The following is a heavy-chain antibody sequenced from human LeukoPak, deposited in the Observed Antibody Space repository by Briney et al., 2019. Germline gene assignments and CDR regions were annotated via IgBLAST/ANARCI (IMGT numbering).Heavy chain of an antibody. CDR2: IYYSGNT. V-gene: IGHV4-59*01. Sequence: PSETLSLTCTVSGGSISSYYWSWIRQPPGKGLEWIGYIYYSGNTNYNPSLKSRVTISVDTSKNQFSLKLSSVTAADTAVYYCASLRLLGFDYRGQGTLVTVSS. CDR3: ASLRLLGFDY. D-gene: IGHD4-17*01. CDR1: GGSISSYY. J-gene: IGHJ4*02.